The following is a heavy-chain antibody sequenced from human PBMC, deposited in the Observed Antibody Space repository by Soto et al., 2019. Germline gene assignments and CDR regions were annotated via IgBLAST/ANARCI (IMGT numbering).Heavy chain of an antibody. Sequence: ASVKVSCKASGYTFTSYDINWVRQATGQGLEWMGWINPNSGDTGYAHKFQVRVTMTRNTSISTAYMELSSLRSEDTAVYSCARNYGSGIYGAFDIWGQGTMVTVSS. CDR3: ARNYGSGIYGAFDI. D-gene: IGHD3-10*01. CDR1: GYTFTSYD. CDR2: INPNSGDT. V-gene: IGHV1-8*01. J-gene: IGHJ3*02.